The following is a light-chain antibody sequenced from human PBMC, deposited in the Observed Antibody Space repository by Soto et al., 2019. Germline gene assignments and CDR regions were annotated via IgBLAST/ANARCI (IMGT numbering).Light chain of an antibody. Sequence: EIVLTQSPGTLSLSPGERATLSCRASQSVNNNYLAWYQQKPGQAPRLLIYGASSRATGIPDRFSGSGSGTDFTLTISRLEPEDFEVYYCHQYGSSQYTFGQGTKLEIK. CDR3: HQYGSSQYT. CDR2: GAS. CDR1: QSVNNNY. V-gene: IGKV3-20*01. J-gene: IGKJ2*01.